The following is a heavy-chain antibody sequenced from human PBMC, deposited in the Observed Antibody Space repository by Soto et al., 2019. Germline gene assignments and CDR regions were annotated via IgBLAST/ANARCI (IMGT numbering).Heavy chain of an antibody. CDR2: ISYDGSNK. Sequence: GGSLRLSCAASGFTFSSYAMHWVRQAPGKGLEWVAVISYDGSNKYYADSVKGRFTISRDNSKNTLYLQMNSLRAKDTAVYYCARVVGQQLGPIDYWGQGTLVTVSS. CDR1: GFTFSSYA. V-gene: IGHV3-30-3*01. D-gene: IGHD6-13*01. J-gene: IGHJ4*02. CDR3: ARVVGQQLGPIDY.